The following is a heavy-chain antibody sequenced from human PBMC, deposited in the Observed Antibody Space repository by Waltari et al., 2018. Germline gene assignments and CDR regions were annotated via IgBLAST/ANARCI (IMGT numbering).Heavy chain of an antibody. CDR2: INPNSGGT. CDR3: AREEGNYYGSGSSEL. CDR1: GYTFTGYY. J-gene: IGHJ4*02. D-gene: IGHD3-10*01. V-gene: IGHV1-2*06. Sequence: QVQLVQSGAEVKKPGASVKVSCKASGYTFTGYYMHWVRQAPGQGLEWMGRINPNSGGTNDAQKFQGRVTMTRDTSISTAYMELSRLRSDDTAVYYCAREEGNYYGSGSSELWGQGTLVTVSS.